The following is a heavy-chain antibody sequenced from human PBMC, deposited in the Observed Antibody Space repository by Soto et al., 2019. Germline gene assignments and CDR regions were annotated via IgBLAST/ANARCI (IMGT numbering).Heavy chain of an antibody. D-gene: IGHD6-13*01. CDR3: ARNPRYPGYSSSWYESPFDY. Sequence: PGGSLRLSCAASGFTFSNYGMHWVRQPPGKGLEWVAIIWYDGGKKYYADSVKGRFTISRDNSKNTLYLEMNSLRAEDTAVYYCARNPRYPGYSSSWYESPFDYWGQGTLVTVSS. CDR1: GFTFSNYG. J-gene: IGHJ4*02. V-gene: IGHV3-33*01. CDR2: IWYDGGKK.